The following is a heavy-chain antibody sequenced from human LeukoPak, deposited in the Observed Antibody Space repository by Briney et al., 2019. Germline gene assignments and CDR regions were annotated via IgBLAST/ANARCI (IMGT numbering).Heavy chain of an antibody. J-gene: IGHJ4*02. V-gene: IGHV1-46*02. Sequence: ASVKVSCKASGYTFNSSYMHWVRQAPGQGLEWMGIINPSDDSTRYAQKFQGRVTMTRDTSTSTVYMELSSLRSEDTAVYYCARGARSSLSVGGAFDYWGQGTLVTVSS. CDR1: GYTFNSSY. CDR2: INPSDDST. D-gene: IGHD6-6*01. CDR3: ARGARSSLSVGGAFDY.